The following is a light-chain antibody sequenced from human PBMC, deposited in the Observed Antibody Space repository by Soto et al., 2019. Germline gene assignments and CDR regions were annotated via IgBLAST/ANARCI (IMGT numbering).Light chain of an antibody. J-gene: IGKJ4*01. CDR2: GAS. CDR1: QSLTNSF. CDR3: QQYGRLPLS. Sequence: ILLTQSPGTLSLSPGDRATLSCRASQSLTNSFLAWYQQKPGQTPRLLIYGASFRATDIPDRFSGSGSGTDFTLTISRLEPEDFAVYFCQQYGRLPLSFGGGTKVDIK. V-gene: IGKV3-20*01.